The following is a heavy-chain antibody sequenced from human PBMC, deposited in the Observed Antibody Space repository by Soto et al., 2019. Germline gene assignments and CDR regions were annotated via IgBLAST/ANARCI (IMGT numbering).Heavy chain of an antibody. CDR3: ARTPIFGGGYYFDY. CDR1: GGSISSSNW. D-gene: IGHD3-3*01. CDR2: IYHSGST. J-gene: IGHJ4*02. V-gene: IGHV4-4*02. Sequence: ETLSLTCAVSGGSISSSNWWSWVRQPPVKGLECIGEIYHSGSTNYNPSLKSRVTISVDKDKNQFSLNLSSVTAADTAVYYCARTPIFGGGYYFDYWGQGTLVTVSS.